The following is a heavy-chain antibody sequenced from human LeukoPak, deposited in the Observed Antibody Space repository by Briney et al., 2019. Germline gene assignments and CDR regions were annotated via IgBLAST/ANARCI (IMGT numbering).Heavy chain of an antibody. CDR1: GFTFSSYA. J-gene: IGHJ6*03. Sequence: GGSLRLSCAASGFTFSSYAMHWVRQAPGKGLEWVAVISYDGSNKYYADSVKGRFTISRDNSKNTLYLQMNSLRAEDTAVYYSASLYGSGSYLSLYYYYYMDVWGKGTTVTVSS. CDR2: ISYDGSNK. CDR3: ASLYGSGSYLSLYYYYYMDV. V-gene: IGHV3-30*04. D-gene: IGHD3-10*01.